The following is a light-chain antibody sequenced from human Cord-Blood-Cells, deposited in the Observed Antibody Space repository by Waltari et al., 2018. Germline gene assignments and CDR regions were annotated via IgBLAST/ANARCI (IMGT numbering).Light chain of an antibody. CDR1: SSDVGGYNY. CDR3: CSYAGSYTV. CDR2: DVS. V-gene: IGLV2-11*01. J-gene: IGLJ2*01. Sequence: QSALTQPRSVSGSPGQSVTISCTGTSSDVGGYNYVSWYQQHPGKPPKLMIYDVSKRPSGVPVRVSGSKSGNTASLTISGLQAEDEADYYCCSYAGSYTVFGGGTKLTVL.